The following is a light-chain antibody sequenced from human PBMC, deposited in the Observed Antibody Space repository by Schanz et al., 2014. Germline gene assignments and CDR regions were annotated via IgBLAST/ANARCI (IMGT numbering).Light chain of an antibody. J-gene: IGKJ3*01. V-gene: IGKV3-15*01. CDR1: QSVSSN. Sequence: EIVMTQSPATLSVSPGERATLSCRASQSVSSNLAWYQQKPGQAPRLLIYGASTRATGIPARFSGSGSGTDFTLTISRLDPEDFAVYYCHQCDTSPFTFGPGTKVEIK. CDR3: HQCDTSPFT. CDR2: GAS.